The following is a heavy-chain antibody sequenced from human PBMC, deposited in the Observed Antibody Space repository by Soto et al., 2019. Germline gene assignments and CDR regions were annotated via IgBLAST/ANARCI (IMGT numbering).Heavy chain of an antibody. CDR3: TRDASRDSSARGWFDP. V-gene: IGHV3-21*01. J-gene: IGHJ5*02. Sequence: GSLRLSCAASGFTFRSFTMNWVRQAPGKGLEWVSTISSNSAYIYYTDALRGRFTISRDNAKNSLHLQMNSLRAEDTAVYYCTRDASRDSSARGWFDPWGPGTLVTVSS. CDR2: ISSNSAYI. D-gene: IGHD6-13*01. CDR1: GFTFRSFT.